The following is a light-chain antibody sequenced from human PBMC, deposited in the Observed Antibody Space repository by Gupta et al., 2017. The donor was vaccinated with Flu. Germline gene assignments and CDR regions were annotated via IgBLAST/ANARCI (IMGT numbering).Light chain of an antibody. J-gene: IGLJ2*01. V-gene: IGLV2-23*03. Sequence: QSALTQPASVSGSPGQSVTISCTGTSSDVGSYNLVSWYQQHPGKAPKLMIYEGSKRPSGVSNRFSGSKSGNTDSLTISGLQAEDEADYYCCSYASSSTFGVFGGGTKLTVL. CDR1: SSDVGSYNL. CDR3: CSYASSSTFGV. CDR2: EGS.